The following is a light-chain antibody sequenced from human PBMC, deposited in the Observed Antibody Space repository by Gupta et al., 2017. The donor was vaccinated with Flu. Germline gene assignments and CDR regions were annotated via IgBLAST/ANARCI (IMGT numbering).Light chain of an antibody. J-gene: IGKJ2*01. CDR1: QGVGSD. V-gene: IGKV1-17*01. Sequence: DIQMTQSPSSLSASVGDRVTITCRASQGVGSDLCWYQQIPGKAPKRLIYSASTLDGGVPSRFSGGGSGTEFTLTISSLQPEDFATYYCRQPNNYPFIFGQGTRLEIK. CDR2: SAS. CDR3: RQPNNYPFI.